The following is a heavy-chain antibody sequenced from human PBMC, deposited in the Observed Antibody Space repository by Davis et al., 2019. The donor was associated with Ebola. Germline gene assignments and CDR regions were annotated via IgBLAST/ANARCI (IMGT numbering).Heavy chain of an antibody. Sequence: SETLSLTCTVSGGSISSGDYYWSWIRQPPGKGLEWIGYIYYSGSTYYNPSLKSRVTISVDTSKNQFSLKLSSVTAADTAVYYCASHKRWLQPFDYWGQGTLVTVSS. V-gene: IGHV4-30-4*01. CDR1: GGSISSGDYY. CDR3: ASHKRWLQPFDY. CDR2: IYYSGST. D-gene: IGHD5-24*01. J-gene: IGHJ4*02.